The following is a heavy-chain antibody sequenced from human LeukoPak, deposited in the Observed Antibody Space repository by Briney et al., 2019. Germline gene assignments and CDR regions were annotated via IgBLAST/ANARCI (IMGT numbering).Heavy chain of an antibody. Sequence: GGSLILSCAASGFTFSNYYMNWVRQAPGKGLEWVSCISSSSTYIYYADSVKGRFTISRDNAKNSLYLQMNSLRAEDTAVYYCARVYGGLDVWGQGTTVTVSS. J-gene: IGHJ6*02. V-gene: IGHV3-21*01. CDR2: ISSSSTYI. D-gene: IGHD4/OR15-4a*01. CDR3: ARVYGGLDV. CDR1: GFTFSNYY.